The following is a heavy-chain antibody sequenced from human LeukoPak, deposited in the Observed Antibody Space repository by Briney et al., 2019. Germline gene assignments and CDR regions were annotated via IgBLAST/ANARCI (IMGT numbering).Heavy chain of an antibody. J-gene: IGHJ4*02. CDR2: IYTSGST. CDR3: ARVKVAGYSSGWYLGYFDY. CDR1: GGSISSGSYY. Sequence: PSQTLSLTCTVSGGSISSGSYYWSWIRQPAGKGLEWIGRIYTSGSTNYNPSLKSRVTISVDTSKNQFSLKLSSVTAADTAVYYCARVKVAGYSSGWYLGYFDYWGQGTLVTVSS. V-gene: IGHV4-61*02. D-gene: IGHD6-19*01.